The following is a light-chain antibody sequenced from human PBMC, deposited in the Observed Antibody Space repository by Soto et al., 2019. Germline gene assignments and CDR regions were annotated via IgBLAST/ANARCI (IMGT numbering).Light chain of an antibody. CDR1: QDINIY. CDR2: GAS. V-gene: IGKV1-16*02. Sequence: DIQMTPSPSSLSASVGDRVTITCRASQDINIYLAWFQQKPGKAPKSLIFGASSLQSGVPTNFSGSGSGTDFTLTISSLQPEDSATYYCQQYITHPYTFGQGTKVDIK. CDR3: QQYITHPYT. J-gene: IGKJ2*01.